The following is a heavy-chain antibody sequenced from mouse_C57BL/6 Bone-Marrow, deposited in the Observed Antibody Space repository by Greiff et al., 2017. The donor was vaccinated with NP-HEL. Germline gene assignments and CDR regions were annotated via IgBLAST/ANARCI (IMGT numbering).Heavy chain of an antibody. D-gene: IGHD3-2*02. Sequence: QFPLQPSVAALVQPVASVKMSCKASGYTFTTYPIEWMKQNHGKSLEWIGNFHPYNDDTKYNEKFKGKATLTVEKSSSTVYLELSRLTSDDSAVYYCARRDSSGYTWFAYWGQGTLVTVSA. CDR1: GYTFTTYP. CDR2: FHPYNDDT. V-gene: IGHV1-47*01. CDR3: ARRDSSGYTWFAY. J-gene: IGHJ3*01.